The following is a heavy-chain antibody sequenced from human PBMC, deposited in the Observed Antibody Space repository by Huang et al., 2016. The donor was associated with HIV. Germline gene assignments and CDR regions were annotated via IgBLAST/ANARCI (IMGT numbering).Heavy chain of an antibody. Sequence: QVQLVQSGAEVQKPGSSVKVSCQASGGGFSSQSISWVRQAPGQGPAWIGGASAILGIPRYAQTCQGRVTISADDATSTTNMELNSLTSADTAIDYWARGLDNIASSPPDSWGQGTLITVSS. V-gene: IGHV1-69*01. CDR3: ARGLDNIASSPPDS. CDR1: GGGFSSQS. J-gene: IGHJ4*02. D-gene: IGHD3-16*02. CDR2: ASAILGIP.